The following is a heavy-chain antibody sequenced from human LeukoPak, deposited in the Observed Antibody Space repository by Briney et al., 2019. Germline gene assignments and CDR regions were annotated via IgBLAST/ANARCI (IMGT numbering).Heavy chain of an antibody. CDR1: GYTFTSYG. Sequence: ASVKVSCKASGYTFTSYGISWVRQAPGQGLQWMGWISPYTGNPNYAQHPQGRVTMTTDTSTSTAYMELRSLRSDDTAVYYCARERGYCSSTSCYEEGIFDYWGQGTLVTVSS. CDR2: ISPYTGNP. V-gene: IGHV1-18*01. D-gene: IGHD2-2*01. CDR3: ARERGYCSSTSCYEEGIFDY. J-gene: IGHJ4*02.